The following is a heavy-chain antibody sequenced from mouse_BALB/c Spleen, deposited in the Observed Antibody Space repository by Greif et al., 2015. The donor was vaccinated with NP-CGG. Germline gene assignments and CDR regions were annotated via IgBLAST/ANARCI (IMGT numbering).Heavy chain of an antibody. CDR1: GYTFISYY. J-gene: IGHJ2*01. Sequence: QVQLQQSGAELVKPGASVKLSCKASGYTFISYYMYWVKRRPGQGLEWIGEINPSNGGANLNEKFKSKATLTVDKSSSTAYMQLSSLTSEDSAVYFCTRGRRRDFDFWGQGTTLTVSS. V-gene: IGHV1S81*02. D-gene: IGHD1-2*01. CDR3: TRGRRRDFDF. CDR2: INPSNGGA.